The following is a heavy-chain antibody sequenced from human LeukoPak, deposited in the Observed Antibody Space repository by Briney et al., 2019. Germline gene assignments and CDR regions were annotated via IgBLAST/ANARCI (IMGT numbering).Heavy chain of an antibody. Sequence: GASVKVSCKASEYTFTSYYMHWVRQAPGQGLEWMGIINPSGGSTSYAQKFQGRVTMTRDTSTSTVYMELSSLRSEDTAVYYCARGLRRMVRGVPKYYNFDYWGQGTLVTVSS. CDR3: ARGLRRMVRGVPKYYNFDY. CDR1: EYTFTSYY. D-gene: IGHD3-10*01. V-gene: IGHV1-46*01. J-gene: IGHJ4*02. CDR2: INPSGGST.